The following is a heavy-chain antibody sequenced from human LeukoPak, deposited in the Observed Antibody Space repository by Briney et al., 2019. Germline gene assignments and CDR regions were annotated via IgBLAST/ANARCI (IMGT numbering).Heavy chain of an antibody. Sequence: ASVNSSSKASGYTFTGYYMHWVPQAPGQTLEWMGWINTNSGGTNCAQKFQGRVTMTRDTSISRAYMELSRLRSDDTAVYYCASSPGTYDILTGYYVWGQGPLVPVSS. D-gene: IGHD3-9*01. CDR2: INTNSGGT. V-gene: IGHV1-2*02. J-gene: IGHJ4*02. CDR3: ASSPGTYDILTGYYV. CDR1: GYTFTGYY.